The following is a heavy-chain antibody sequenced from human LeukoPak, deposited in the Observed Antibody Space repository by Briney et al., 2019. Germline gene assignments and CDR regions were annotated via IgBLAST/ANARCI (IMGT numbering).Heavy chain of an antibody. Sequence: ASVKVSCMASGYTFTTYHMHWVRPAPGQGREWMGMINTGVDSLGYAPKFQGRVTMTKDTSTTTVYLEVSSLRSDDTAVYYCARSREPASSRAFSMSWAKPDAFDIWGQGTLVTVSS. D-gene: IGHD1-26*01. J-gene: IGHJ3*02. CDR2: INTGVDSL. V-gene: IGHV1-46*01. CDR3: ARSREPASSRAFSMSWAKPDAFDI. CDR1: GYTFTTYH.